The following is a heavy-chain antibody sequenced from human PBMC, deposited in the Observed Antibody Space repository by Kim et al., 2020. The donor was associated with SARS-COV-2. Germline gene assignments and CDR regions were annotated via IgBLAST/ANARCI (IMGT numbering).Heavy chain of an antibody. D-gene: IGHD6-13*01. J-gene: IGHJ4*02. V-gene: IGHV1-18*01. CDR3: ARHPIAAASDY. CDR2: T. Sequence: TNYAQKLQGRVTMTTDTSTSTAYMELRSLRSDDTAVYYCARHPIAAASDYWGQGTLVTVSS.